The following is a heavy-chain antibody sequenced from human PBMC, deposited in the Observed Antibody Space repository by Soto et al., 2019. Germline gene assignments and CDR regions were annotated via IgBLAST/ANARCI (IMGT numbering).Heavy chain of an antibody. CDR1: GGSISSNNW. Sequence: QVQLQESGPGLVKPSGTLSLTCAVSGGSISSNNWWSWVRQPPGKGLEWIGEIYHSGNTNYNPSPKSPATISVDKSKNQFSLKLSSVTAADTAVYYCARVMRSGTHFDYWGQGTLVTVSS. J-gene: IGHJ4*02. D-gene: IGHD3-10*01. CDR2: IYHSGNT. CDR3: ARVMRSGTHFDY. V-gene: IGHV4-4*02.